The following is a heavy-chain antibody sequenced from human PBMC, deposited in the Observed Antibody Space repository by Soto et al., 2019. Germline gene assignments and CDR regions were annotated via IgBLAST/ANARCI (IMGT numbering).Heavy chain of an antibody. J-gene: IGHJ4*02. V-gene: IGHV4-30-4*01. CDR1: GGSISSGDYY. Sequence: PSETLSLTCTVSGGSISSGDYYWSWIRQPPVKGLEWIGYIYYSGTTYYNPSLKSRVTISVDTSKNQFSLKLSSVTAADTAVYYCGRYGAYTLDYWGQGTLATVSS. CDR2: IYYSGTT. CDR3: GRYGAYTLDY. D-gene: IGHD4-17*01.